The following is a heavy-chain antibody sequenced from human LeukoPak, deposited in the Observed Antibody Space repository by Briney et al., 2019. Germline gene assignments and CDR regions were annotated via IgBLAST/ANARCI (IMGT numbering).Heavy chain of an antibody. CDR3: ARDGDSSGYYYFGNDY. J-gene: IGHJ4*02. CDR2: INPSGGST. Sequence: ASVKVSCKASGYTFTSYYMHWVRQAPGQGLEWMGIINPSGGSTSYAQKFQGRVTMTRDTSTSTVYMELSSLRSEDTAVYYCARDGDSSGYYYFGNDYWGQGTLVTASS. CDR1: GYTFTSYY. D-gene: IGHD3-22*01. V-gene: IGHV1-46*01.